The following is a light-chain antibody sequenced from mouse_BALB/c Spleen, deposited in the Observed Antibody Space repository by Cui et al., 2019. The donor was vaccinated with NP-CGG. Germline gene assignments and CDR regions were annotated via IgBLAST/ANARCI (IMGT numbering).Light chain of an antibody. CDR1: TGAVTTSNY. CDR3: ALWYSNHWV. V-gene: IGLV1*01. Sequence: QDVVTQEAALTTSPGETVTPTCRSSTGAVTTSNYANWVQEKPDHLFTGLIGGINNRAPGVPARFSGSLIGDKAALTITGAQTEDEAIYFCALWYSNHWVFGGGTKLTVL. J-gene: IGLJ1*01. CDR2: GIN.